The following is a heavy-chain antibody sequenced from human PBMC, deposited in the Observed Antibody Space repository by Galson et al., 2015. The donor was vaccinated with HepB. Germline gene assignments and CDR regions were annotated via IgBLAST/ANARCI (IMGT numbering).Heavy chain of an antibody. CDR1: GFTFGNSA. J-gene: IGHJ6*02. V-gene: IGHV1-58*02. Sequence: SVKVSCKASGFTFGNSAMQWVREARGQRLEWVGWIAVGSGNTNYAQKFQDRVTITRDMSTGTAHLELRSLSSDDTAVYYCAAHPYYYPSTDRYYYGMDIWGQGTTVTVSS. D-gene: IGHD3-10*01. CDR2: IAVGSGNT. CDR3: AAHPYYYPSTDRYYYGMDI.